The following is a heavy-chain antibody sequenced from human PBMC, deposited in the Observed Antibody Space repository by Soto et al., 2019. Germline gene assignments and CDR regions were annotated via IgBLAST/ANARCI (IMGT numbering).Heavy chain of an antibody. J-gene: IGHJ4*02. CDR2: ISDSGSLT. CDR1: GFTFSAYY. Sequence: QVQLVESGGGLVKPEGSLRLSCAASGFTFSAYYMSWIRQAPGKGLEWVSYISDSGSLTHYGDSVKGRFTISRDNAKASLYRQMDSLRAEDTAIYYCARALVLGVGALSQWGQGTLVTVSS. D-gene: IGHD1-26*01. CDR3: ARALVLGVGALSQ. V-gene: IGHV3-11*01.